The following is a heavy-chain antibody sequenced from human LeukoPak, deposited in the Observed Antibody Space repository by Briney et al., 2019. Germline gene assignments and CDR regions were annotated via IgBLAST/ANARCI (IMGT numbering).Heavy chain of an antibody. CDR3: ARDRIWCGELWGAFDI. D-gene: IGHD3-10*01. J-gene: IGHJ3*02. Sequence: GGSLTLSCAASGFTVSSNYMSWVRQAPGKGLEWVSVIYSGGSTYYADSVKGRFTISRDNSKNTLYIQMNSLRAEDTAVYYCARDRIWCGELWGAFDIWGQGTMVTVSS. CDR1: GFTVSSNY. V-gene: IGHV3-53*01. CDR2: IYSGGST.